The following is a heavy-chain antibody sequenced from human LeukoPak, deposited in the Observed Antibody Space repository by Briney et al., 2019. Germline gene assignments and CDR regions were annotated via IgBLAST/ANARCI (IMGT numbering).Heavy chain of an antibody. CDR2: INPSSGGT. Sequence: GASVKVSCKASGYTFTDYYMHWVRQAPGQGLEWMGWINPSSGGTNYAQKFQGRVTVTRDTSISTAYMDLSRLRSDDTAVYYCARDIVGAVAGFDYWGQGTLVTVSS. D-gene: IGHD1-26*01. J-gene: IGHJ4*02. CDR3: ARDIVGAVAGFDY. V-gene: IGHV1-2*02. CDR1: GYTFTDYY.